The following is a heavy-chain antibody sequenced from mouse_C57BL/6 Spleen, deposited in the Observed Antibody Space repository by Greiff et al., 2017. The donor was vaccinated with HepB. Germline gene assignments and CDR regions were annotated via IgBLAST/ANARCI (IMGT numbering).Heavy chain of an antibody. D-gene: IGHD1-1*01. CDR2: IDPSDSET. Sequence: QVQLQQPGAELVRPGSSVKLSCKASGYTFTSYWMHWVKQRPIQGLEWIGNIDPSDSETHYNQKFKDKATLTVDKSSSTAYMQLSSLTSEDSAVYYCARNPYYYGSSYVFDYWGQGTTLTVSS. CDR1: GYTFTSYW. J-gene: IGHJ2*01. V-gene: IGHV1-52*01. CDR3: ARNPYYYGSSYVFDY.